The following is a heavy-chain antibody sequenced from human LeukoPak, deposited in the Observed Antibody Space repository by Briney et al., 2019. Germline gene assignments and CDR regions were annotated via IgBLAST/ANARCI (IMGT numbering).Heavy chain of an antibody. J-gene: IGHJ4*02. CDR2: IKNDGAVK. CDR1: GFTFSYHW. D-gene: IGHD6-13*01. CDR3: VKDSYSKGDF. Sequence: GGSLRLSCAASGFTFSYHWMTWVRQAPGKGLEWVANIKNDGAVKNYVDSVKGRFTISRDNAKNSLYLQMNSLRAEDTAVYYCVKDSYSKGDFWGQGVLVTVSS. V-gene: IGHV3-7*01.